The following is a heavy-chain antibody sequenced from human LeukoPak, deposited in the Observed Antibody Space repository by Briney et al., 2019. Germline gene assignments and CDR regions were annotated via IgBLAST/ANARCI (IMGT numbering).Heavy chain of an antibody. Sequence: SETLSLTCTVSSGSISTSNYYWGWVRQPPGKALEWIGNIFYSGSTYYSPSLKSRVTISVDTSKNQFSLKLTSVTAADTAVYYCARGSYYDFWSGSSGGGFDLWGQGTMVTVSS. D-gene: IGHD3-3*01. CDR2: IFYSGST. J-gene: IGHJ3*01. CDR1: SGSISTSNYY. CDR3: ARGSYYDFWSGSSGGGFDL. V-gene: IGHV4-39*07.